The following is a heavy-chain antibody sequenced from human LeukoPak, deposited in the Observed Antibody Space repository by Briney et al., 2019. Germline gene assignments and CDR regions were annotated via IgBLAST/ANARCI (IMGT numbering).Heavy chain of an antibody. J-gene: IGHJ4*02. CDR2: IYPGDSDT. CDR1: GYSFTSYW. V-gene: IGHV5-51*01. D-gene: IGHD5-24*01. CDR3: ARHVESLKMATIGFDY. Sequence: GESLKISCKGSGYSFTSYWIGWVRQMPGKGLEWMGIIYPGDSDTRYSPSFQGQVTISADKSISTAYLQWSSLKASDTAMYYCARHVESLKMATIGFDYWGQGTLVTVSS.